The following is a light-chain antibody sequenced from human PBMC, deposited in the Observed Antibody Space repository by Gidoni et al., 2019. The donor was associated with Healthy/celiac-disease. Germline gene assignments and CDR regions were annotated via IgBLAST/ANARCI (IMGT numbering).Light chain of an antibody. CDR2: GAS. V-gene: IGKV3-15*01. CDR3: QQYNNWPPGRT. CDR1: QSVSSN. J-gene: IGKJ1*01. Sequence: DIVITHSPSTLSVSPGERATLSCRASQSVSSNLAWYQQKPGQAPRLLIYGASTRATGIPARFSGSGSGTEFTLTISSLQSEDFAVYYCQQYNNWPPGRTFGQGTKVEIK.